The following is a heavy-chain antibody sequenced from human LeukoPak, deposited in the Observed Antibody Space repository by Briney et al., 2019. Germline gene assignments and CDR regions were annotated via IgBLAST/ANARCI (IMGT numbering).Heavy chain of an antibody. CDR2: IYYSGST. D-gene: IGHD3-10*01. CDR1: GGSISSSSYY. CDR3: ARLRPYYYGSGSIIPYYYFDY. V-gene: IGHV4-39*01. J-gene: IGHJ4*02. Sequence: PSETLSLTCTVSGGSISSSSYYWGWIRQPPGKGLEWIGSIYYSGSTYYNPSLRSRVTISVDTSKNQFSLKLSSVTAADTAVYYCARLRPYYYGSGSIIPYYYFDYWGQGTLVTVSS.